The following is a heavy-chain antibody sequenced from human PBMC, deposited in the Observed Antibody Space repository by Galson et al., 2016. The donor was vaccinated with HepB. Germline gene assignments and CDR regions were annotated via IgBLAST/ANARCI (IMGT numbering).Heavy chain of an antibody. CDR3: ARVEVDTAMDYYFDY. D-gene: IGHD5-18*01. CDR2: ISYGGSNK. V-gene: IGHV3-30*04. Sequence: SLRLSCAASGFTFSSYAMHWVRQAPGKGLEWVAVISYGGSNKYYADSVKGRFTISRDNSKNTLYLQMNSLRAEDTAVYYCARVEVDTAMDYYFDYWGQGTLVTVSS. J-gene: IGHJ4*02. CDR1: GFTFSSYA.